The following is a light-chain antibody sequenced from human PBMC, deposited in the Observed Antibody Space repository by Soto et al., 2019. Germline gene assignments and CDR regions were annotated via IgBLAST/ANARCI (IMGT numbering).Light chain of an antibody. CDR2: DAS. Sequence: EIVLTQSPATLSLSPGERATLSCRASQSVSSYLAWYQQKPGQAPRLLIYDASNRATGIPARFSGSGSGTXXXLTISSLEPEDFAVYYCQQRSNWPPGLTFGGGTKVEIK. J-gene: IGKJ4*01. V-gene: IGKV3-11*01. CDR1: QSVSSY. CDR3: QQRSNWPPGLT.